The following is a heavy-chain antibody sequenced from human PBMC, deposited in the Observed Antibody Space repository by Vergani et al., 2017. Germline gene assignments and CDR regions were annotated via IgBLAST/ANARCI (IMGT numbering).Heavy chain of an antibody. J-gene: IGHJ6*02. CDR3: ASGIIPNFGRLDQYDYYGMDV. V-gene: IGHV3-23*01. CDR1: GFTFSSYA. CDR2: ISGSGGST. D-gene: IGHD1/OR15-1a*01. Sequence: EVQLLESGGGLVQPGGSLRLSCAASGFTFSSYAMSWVRQAPGQGLEWVSAISGSGGSTYYADSVKGRFTIARDNSKNTLYLQMNSLRAEDTAVYYCASGIIPNFGRLDQYDYYGMDVWGQGTTVTVSS.